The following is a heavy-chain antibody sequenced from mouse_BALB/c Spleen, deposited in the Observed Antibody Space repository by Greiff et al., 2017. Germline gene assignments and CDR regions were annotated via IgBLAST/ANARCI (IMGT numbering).Heavy chain of an antibody. CDR3: APITTAFFDY. CDR2: IDPSDSYT. CDR1: GYTFTSYW. D-gene: IGHD1-2*01. J-gene: IGHJ2*01. Sequence: VQLQQPGAELVKPGASVKLSCKASGYTFTSYWMHWVKQRPGQGLEWIGEIDPSDSYTNYNQKFKGKATLTVDKSSSTAYMQLSSLTSEDSAVYYCAPITTAFFDYWGQGTTLTVSS. V-gene: IGHV1-69*02.